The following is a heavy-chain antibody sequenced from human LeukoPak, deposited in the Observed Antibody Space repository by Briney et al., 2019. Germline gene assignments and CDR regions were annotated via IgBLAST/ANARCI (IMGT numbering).Heavy chain of an antibody. J-gene: IGHJ4*02. CDR3: AKDAWTYCSDCSRGPTSLYY. CDR1: GFTFYAYA. Sequence: PGGSLRLSCAASGFTFYAYAMTWVRQAPGKGLEWVSCIGGSGDSTTYADSVRGRFTISRDNSKDTLYLQMNNLRAEDTAIYYCAKDAWTYCSDCSRGPTSLYYWGQGTLVTVSS. D-gene: IGHD2-15*01. V-gene: IGHV3-23*01. CDR2: IGGSGDST.